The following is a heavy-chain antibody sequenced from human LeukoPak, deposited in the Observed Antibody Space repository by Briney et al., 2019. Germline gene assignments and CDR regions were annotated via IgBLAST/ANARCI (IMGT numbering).Heavy chain of an antibody. CDR1: GGTFSSYA. J-gene: IGHJ3*02. Sequence: ASVKVSCKASGGTFSSYAISWVRQAPRQGLEWMGGIIPIFGTANYAQKFQGRVTITADESTSTAYMELSSLRSEDTAVYYCARDLQQLVSNAFDIWGQGTMVTVSS. CDR3: ARDLQQLVSNAFDI. CDR2: IIPIFGTA. V-gene: IGHV1-69*13. D-gene: IGHD6-13*01.